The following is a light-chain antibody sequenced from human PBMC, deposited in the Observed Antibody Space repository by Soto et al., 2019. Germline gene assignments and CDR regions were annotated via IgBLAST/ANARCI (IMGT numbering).Light chain of an antibody. CDR2: KAS. J-gene: IGKJ4*01. V-gene: IGKV1-5*03. CDR1: QSISSW. Sequence: DIQMTQSPSTLSASVGDRVTITCRASQSISSWLAWYQQKPGKAPKLLIYKASSLESGVPSRFSGSGSGTEFTLTISSLQPDYFATYYCQQFNGDLTFGGGTKVEIK. CDR3: QQFNGDLT.